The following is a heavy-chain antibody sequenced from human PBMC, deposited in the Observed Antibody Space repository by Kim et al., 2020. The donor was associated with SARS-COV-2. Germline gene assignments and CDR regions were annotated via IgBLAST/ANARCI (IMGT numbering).Heavy chain of an antibody. D-gene: IGHD3-22*01. V-gene: IGHV3-23*01. CDR2: ISGSGGST. CDR1: GFTFSSYA. Sequence: GGSLRLSCAASGFTFSSYAMSWVRQAPGKGLEWVSAISGSGGSTYYADSVKGRFTISRDNSKNTLYLQMNSLRAEDTAVYYCAKTLYITMIVVVKGRDAFDIWGQGTMVTVSS. CDR3: AKTLYITMIVVVKGRDAFDI. J-gene: IGHJ3*02.